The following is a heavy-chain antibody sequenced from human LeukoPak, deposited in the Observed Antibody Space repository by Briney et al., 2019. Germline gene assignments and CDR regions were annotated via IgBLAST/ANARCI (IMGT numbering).Heavy chain of an antibody. V-gene: IGHV4-34*01. Sequence: SETLSLTCAVYGGSFSGYYWSWIRQPPGKGLEWIGEINHSGSTNYNPSLKSRVTISVDTSKNQFSLKLSSVTAADTAVYYCARKNYNFGLDYWGQGTLVTVSS. CDR1: GGSFSGYY. CDR2: INHSGST. D-gene: IGHD5-24*01. CDR3: ARKNYNFGLDY. J-gene: IGHJ4*02.